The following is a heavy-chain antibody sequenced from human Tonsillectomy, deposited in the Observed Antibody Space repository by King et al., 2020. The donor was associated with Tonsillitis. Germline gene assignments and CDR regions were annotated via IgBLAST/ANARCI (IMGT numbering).Heavy chain of an antibody. CDR3: ARGAMVPYFDY. CDR2: IGAAGDT. V-gene: IGHV3-13*04. CDR1: GFTFSSYD. J-gene: IGHJ4*02. D-gene: IGHD5-18*01. Sequence: EVQLVESGGGLVQPGGSLRLSCAASGFTFSSYDMHWVRHATGKGLEWVSAIGAAGDTYYPGSVKGRFTISRENAKNSLYLQMNSLRAGDTAVYYCARGAMVPYFDYWGQGTLVTVSS.